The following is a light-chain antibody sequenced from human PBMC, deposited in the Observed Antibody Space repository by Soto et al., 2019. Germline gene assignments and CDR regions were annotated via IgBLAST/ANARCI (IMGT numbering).Light chain of an antibody. CDR3: HQYYSTPWT. CDR1: QSVLYSSNNKNY. Sequence: DLLLTPSPYSLAVSLGERATINYKSSQSVLYSSNNKNYLAWYQQKPGQPPKLLIYWASTRESGVPDRFSGSGSGTDFTLTISSLQAEDVAVYYCHQYYSTPWTFGQGTKVDI. V-gene: IGKV4-1*01. J-gene: IGKJ1*01. CDR2: WAS.